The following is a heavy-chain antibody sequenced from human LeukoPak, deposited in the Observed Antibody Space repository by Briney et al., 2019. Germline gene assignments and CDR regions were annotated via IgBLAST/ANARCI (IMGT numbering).Heavy chain of an antibody. CDR1: GFTFRTFS. CDR3: ASGYAFSDGSKGGFDY. CDR2: ISSSGAAI. J-gene: IGHJ4*02. Sequence: GGSLRLSCAASGFTFRTFSMNWVRQAPGKGLEWVSYISSSGAAIYYTDSVEGRFPISRDNAKSSLFMQMESMRAKATAVYYYASGYAFSDGSKGGFDYWGQGTLVTVSS. V-gene: IGHV3-48*01. D-gene: IGHD3-3*01.